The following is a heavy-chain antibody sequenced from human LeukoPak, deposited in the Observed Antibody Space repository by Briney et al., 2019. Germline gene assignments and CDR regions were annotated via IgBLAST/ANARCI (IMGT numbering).Heavy chain of an antibody. D-gene: IGHD5-18*01. CDR1: GFIFSSYW. Sequence: GGSLRLSCAAPGFIFSSYWMSWVRQAPGKGLEWVANIKQDGIEKYHVDSVKGRFTISGDNAKNSLYLQMNSLRAEDTAVYYCARGRILWFDPWGQGTLVTVSS. CDR2: IKQDGIEK. V-gene: IGHV3-7*01. J-gene: IGHJ5*02. CDR3: ARGRILWFDP.